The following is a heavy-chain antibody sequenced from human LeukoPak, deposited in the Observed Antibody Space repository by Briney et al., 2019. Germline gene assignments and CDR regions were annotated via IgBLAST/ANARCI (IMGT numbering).Heavy chain of an antibody. Sequence: SETLSLTCIVSGGSISSYYWSWIRQPPGKGLEWIGYIYYSGSTNYNPSLKSRVTISVDTSKNQFSLKLSSVTAADTAVYYCASFGVPAALDYYYMDVWGKGTTVTVSS. V-gene: IGHV4-59*01. J-gene: IGHJ6*03. CDR2: IYYSGST. CDR3: ASFGVPAALDYYYMDV. D-gene: IGHD2-2*01. CDR1: GGSISSYY.